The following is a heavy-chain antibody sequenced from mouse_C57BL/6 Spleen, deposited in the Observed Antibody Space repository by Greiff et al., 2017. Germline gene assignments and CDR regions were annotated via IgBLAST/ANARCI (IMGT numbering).Heavy chain of an antibody. Sequence: VQLQQSGAELVRPGASVKLSCTASGFNIKDDYMHWVKQRPEQGLEWIGWIDPENGDTEYASEFQGKATITADTSSNTAYLQLSSLTSDDTAVYYCTTPRLLRRPYYFAVDYWGQGTSVTVSS. CDR3: TTPRLLRRPYYFAVDY. CDR1: GFNIKDDY. D-gene: IGHD1-1*01. J-gene: IGHJ4*01. V-gene: IGHV14-4*01. CDR2: IDPENGDT.